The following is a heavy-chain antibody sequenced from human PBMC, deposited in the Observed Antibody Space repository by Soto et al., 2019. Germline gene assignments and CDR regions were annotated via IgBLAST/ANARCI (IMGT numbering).Heavy chain of an antibody. V-gene: IGHV3-30*18. Sequence: VPLVESGGGVVQPGRSLRLSFAASGFTFSSYGMHWVRQAPGKGLEWVAVISYDGSNKYYADSVKGRFTISRDNSKNTLYLQMNSLRAEDTAVYYCAKDIVVLPAALSSRGYYYYYGMDVRGQGTTV. CDR1: GFTFSSYG. CDR3: AKDIVVLPAALSSRGYYYYYGMDV. D-gene: IGHD2-2*01. J-gene: IGHJ6*02. CDR2: ISYDGSNK.